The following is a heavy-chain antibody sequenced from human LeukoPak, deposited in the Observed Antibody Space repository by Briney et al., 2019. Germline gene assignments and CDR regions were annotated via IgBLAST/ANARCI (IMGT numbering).Heavy chain of an antibody. D-gene: IGHD2-21*01. CDR2: THYSGSS. J-gene: IGHJ4*02. V-gene: IGHV4-4*02. Sequence: PSGTLSLTCAVSGDSVSYDNWWSWVRQPPGKGLKWIGETHYSGSSNYNPSLKSRVTVSVDKSKNQVSLSLTSVTAADTAVYYCARHHYFALAYWGQGTLVTVSS. CDR3: ARHHYFALAY. CDR1: GDSVSYDNW.